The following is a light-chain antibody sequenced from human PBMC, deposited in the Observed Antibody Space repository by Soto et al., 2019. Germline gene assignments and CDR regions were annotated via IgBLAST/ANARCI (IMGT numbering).Light chain of an antibody. Sequence: QSALTQPASVSGSPGQSITISCTGTSSDVGAYNYVSLYQHHQGKAPKLMIYDVSNRPSGVSNSFTGSKSGNTASLTISGLQAEDEADNYFNSFTPSSTMVFGGGTKLTVL. CDR3: NSFTPSSTMV. J-gene: IGLJ2*01. V-gene: IGLV2-14*03. CDR1: SSDVGAYNY. CDR2: DVS.